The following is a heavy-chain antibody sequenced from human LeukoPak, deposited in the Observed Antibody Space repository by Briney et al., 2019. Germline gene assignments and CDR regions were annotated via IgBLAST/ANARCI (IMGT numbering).Heavy chain of an antibody. CDR1: GGSISSTYDH. CDR3: ARRLHYDY. CDR2: IRYSGTT. Sequence: SETLSLTCTVSGGSISSTYDHWDWIRQSPGKGLEWLGSIRYSGTTYYNPSLKGRVTMFVDTSNNQFSLRLRSVTAADTAVYYCARRLHYDYWGQGSLVTVSS. J-gene: IGHJ4*02. D-gene: IGHD2-21*02. V-gene: IGHV4-39*01.